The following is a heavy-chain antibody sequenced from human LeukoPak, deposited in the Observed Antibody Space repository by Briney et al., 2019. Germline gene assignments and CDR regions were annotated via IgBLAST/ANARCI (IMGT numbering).Heavy chain of an antibody. V-gene: IGHV3-9*01. CDR3: AKWPQVDYDSSGYFSH. CDR1: GFTFDDYA. J-gene: IGHJ4*02. D-gene: IGHD3-22*01. CDR2: ISWNSGSI. Sequence: PGRSLRLSCAASGFTFDDYAMHWVRQAPGKGLEWVSGISWNSGSIGYADSVKGRFTISRDNAKNSLYLQMNGLRAEDTALYYCAKWPQVDYDSSGYFSHWGQGTLVTVSS.